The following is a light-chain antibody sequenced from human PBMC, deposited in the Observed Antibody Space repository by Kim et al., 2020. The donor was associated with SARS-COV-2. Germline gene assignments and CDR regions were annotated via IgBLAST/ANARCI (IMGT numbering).Light chain of an antibody. V-gene: IGKV3-20*01. J-gene: IGKJ2*01. CDR2: GAS. CDR3: QQYGSSVRT. CDR1: QSVSSTY. Sequence: EIVLTQSPGTLSLSPGERATLSCRASQSVSSTYLAWYQQKPGQAPRLLIYGASSRATGIPDRFSGSGSGTDFALIVSRLEPEDFAMYYCQQYGSSVRTFGQGTKLEI.